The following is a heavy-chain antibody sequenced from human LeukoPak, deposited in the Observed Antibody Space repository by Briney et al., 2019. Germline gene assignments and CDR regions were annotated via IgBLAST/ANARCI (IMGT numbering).Heavy chain of an antibody. CDR2: INPNSGGT. Sequence: ASVKVSRKASGYTFTGYYMHWVRQAPGQGLEWMGWINPNSGGTNYAQKFRGRVTMTRDTSISTAYMDLSSLRSDDTAVYYCARKNSFYDSSAYDYWGQGTLVTVSS. J-gene: IGHJ4*02. D-gene: IGHD3-22*01. V-gene: IGHV1-2*02. CDR1: GYTFTGYY. CDR3: ARKNSFYDSSAYDY.